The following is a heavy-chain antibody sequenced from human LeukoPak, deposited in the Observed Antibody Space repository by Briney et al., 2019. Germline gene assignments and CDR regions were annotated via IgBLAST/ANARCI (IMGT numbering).Heavy chain of an antibody. CDR3: ARVSAYSSSWYGTSIVPVCYFDY. V-gene: IGHV3-66*01. CDR2: IYSGGNT. Sequence: PGGSLRLSCAASGFTVSSNYMSWVRQAPGKGLEWVSVIYSGGNTYYADSVKGRFTISRDNSKNTLYLQMNSLRAEDTAVYYCARVSAYSSSWYGTSIVPVCYFDYWGQGTLVTVSS. D-gene: IGHD6-13*01. CDR1: GFTVSSNY. J-gene: IGHJ4*02.